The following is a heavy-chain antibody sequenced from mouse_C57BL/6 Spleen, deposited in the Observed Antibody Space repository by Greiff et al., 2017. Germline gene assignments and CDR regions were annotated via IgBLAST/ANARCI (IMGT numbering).Heavy chain of an antibody. Sequence: VQLQQSGAELVRPGASVKLSCTASGFNIKDYYMHWVKQRPEQGLEWIGRIDPEDGDTEYAPKFQGKATMTADTSSNTAYLQLSSLTSEDTAVYYCTTNHYGSSHVGDYWGQGTTLTVSS. CDR1: GFNIKDYY. D-gene: IGHD1-1*01. J-gene: IGHJ2*01. CDR3: TTNHYGSSHVGDY. CDR2: IDPEDGDT. V-gene: IGHV14-1*01.